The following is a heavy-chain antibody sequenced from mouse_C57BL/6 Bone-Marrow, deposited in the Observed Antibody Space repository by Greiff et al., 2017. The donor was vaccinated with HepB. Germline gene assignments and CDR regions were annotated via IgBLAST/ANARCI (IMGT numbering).Heavy chain of an antibody. Sequence: DVQLVESGGGLVQPGGSLSLSCAASGFTFTDYYMSWVRQPPGKALEWLGFIRNKANGYTTEYSASVKGRFTISRDNSQSILYLQMNALRAEDSATYYCARSLHYYGSSHSYWYFDVWGTGTTVTVSS. CDR3: ARSLHYYGSSHSYWYFDV. V-gene: IGHV7-3*01. D-gene: IGHD1-1*01. CDR2: IRNKANGYTT. CDR1: GFTFTDYY. J-gene: IGHJ1*03.